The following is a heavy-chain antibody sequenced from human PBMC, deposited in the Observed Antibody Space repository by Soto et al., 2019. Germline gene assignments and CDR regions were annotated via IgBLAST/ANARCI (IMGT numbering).Heavy chain of an antibody. J-gene: IGHJ5*02. CDR2: INHSGST. D-gene: IGHD1-1*01. V-gene: IGHV4-34*01. CDR3: ARLPGRGWFDP. CDR1: GGSFSGYY. Sequence: QVQLQQWGAGLLKPSEPLSLTCAVYGGSFSGYYWSWIRQPPGKGLEWIGEINHSGSTNYNPSLKSRVTRSVDTSKNQFALKLSSVTAADTAVYYCARLPGRGWFDPWGQGTLVTVSS.